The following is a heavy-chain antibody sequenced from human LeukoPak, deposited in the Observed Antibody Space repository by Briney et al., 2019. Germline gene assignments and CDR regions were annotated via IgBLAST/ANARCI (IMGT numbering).Heavy chain of an antibody. D-gene: IGHD3-9*01. CDR1: GGSFSGYY. V-gene: IGHV4-34*01. Sequence: SETLSLTCAVYGGSFSGYYWSWIRQPPGKGLEWIGEINHSGSTNYNPSLKSRVTISVDTSKNQFSLKLSSVTAADTAVYCCARKRLRYFDWLSPYAFDYWGQGTLVTVSS. CDR3: ARKRLRYFDWLSPYAFDY. CDR2: INHSGST. J-gene: IGHJ4*02.